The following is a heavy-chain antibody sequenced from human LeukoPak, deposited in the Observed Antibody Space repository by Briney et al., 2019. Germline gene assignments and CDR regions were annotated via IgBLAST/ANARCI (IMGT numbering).Heavy chain of an antibody. CDR1: GYTFTSYA. Sequence: ASVKVSCKASGYTFTSYAMHWVRQAPGQRLEWMGWINAGNGNTKYSQKFQGRVTITRDTSASTAYMELSSLRSEDTAVYYSARGLNYYDSSGYYDHDYWGQGTLVTVSS. CDR2: INAGNGNT. V-gene: IGHV1-3*01. J-gene: IGHJ4*02. CDR3: ARGLNYYDSSGYYDHDY. D-gene: IGHD3-22*01.